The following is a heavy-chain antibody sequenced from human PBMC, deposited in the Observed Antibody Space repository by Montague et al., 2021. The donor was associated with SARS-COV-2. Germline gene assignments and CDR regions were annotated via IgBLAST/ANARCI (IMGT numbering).Heavy chain of an antibody. J-gene: IGHJ6*02. V-gene: IGHV4-61*02. CDR3: ARVGVGTMVRGVIPAYYYYGMDV. CDR2: IYTSGST. D-gene: IGHD3-10*01. CDR1: GGSISSGSYY. Sequence: TLSLTCTVSGGSISSGSYYWSWIRQPAGKGLEWIGRIYTSGSTNYNPSLKSRVTISVDTSKNQFSLKLSPVTAADTAVYCCARVGVGTMVRGVIPAYYYYGMDVWGQGTTVTVSS.